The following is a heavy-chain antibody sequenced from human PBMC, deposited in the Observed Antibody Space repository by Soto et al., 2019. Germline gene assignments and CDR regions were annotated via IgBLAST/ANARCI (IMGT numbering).Heavy chain of an antibody. CDR1: GGSISSGGYY. CDR2: IYYSGST. CDR3: ARDLVGLAAGMGWFDP. Sequence: QVQLQESGPGLVKPSQTLSLTCTVSGGSISSGGYYWSWIRQHPGKGLEWIGYIYYSGSTYYNPSLKGRVTISGDTSKNQFSLKLSSVTAADTAVYYCARDLVGLAAGMGWFDPWGQGTLVTVSS. V-gene: IGHV4-31*03. J-gene: IGHJ5*02. D-gene: IGHD6-13*01.